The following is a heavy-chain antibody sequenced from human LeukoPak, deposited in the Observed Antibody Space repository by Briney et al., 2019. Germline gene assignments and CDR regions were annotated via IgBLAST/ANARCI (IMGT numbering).Heavy chain of an antibody. Sequence: TGGSLRRSCAASGFTFSSYGMHWVRQAPGKGLEWVAVIWYDGSNKYYADSVKGRFTISRDNSKNTLYLQMNSLRAEDTAVYYCARDPPYCSSTSCYPLYYFDYWGQGTLVTVSS. D-gene: IGHD2-2*01. J-gene: IGHJ4*02. CDR2: IWYDGSNK. CDR3: ARDPPYCSSTSCYPLYYFDY. CDR1: GFTFSSYG. V-gene: IGHV3-33*01.